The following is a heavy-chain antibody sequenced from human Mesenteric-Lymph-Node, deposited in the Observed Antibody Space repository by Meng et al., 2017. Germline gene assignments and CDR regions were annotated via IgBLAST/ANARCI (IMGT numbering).Heavy chain of an antibody. J-gene: IGHJ4*02. CDR2: IIPSSGDA. CDR1: GGTFSSYT. D-gene: IGHD1-7*01. Sequence: ASVKVSCKASGGTFSSYTISWVRQAPGQGLEWMGRIIPSSGDANSAQKFQGRVTLTWDTSISTAYMELSSLRSDDTATYYCARDGGNYDFDYWGQGTPVTVSS. CDR3: ARDGGNYDFDY. V-gene: IGHV1-2*06.